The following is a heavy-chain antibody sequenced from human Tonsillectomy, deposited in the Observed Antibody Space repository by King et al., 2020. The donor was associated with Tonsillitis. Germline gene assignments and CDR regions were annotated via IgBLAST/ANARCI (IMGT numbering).Heavy chain of an antibody. CDR1: GYNFASTW. D-gene: IGHD4/OR15-4a*01. CDR3: ARHGASVTRFYYYDHMDV. CDR2: IYPGGSDT. J-gene: IGHJ6*03. Sequence: LVQSGAEVKKPGESLKISCQGSGYNFASTWIGWVRQMPGQGLEWMGIIYPGGSDTRYSPSFQGQVTISADTSISTAYLHWSSLKASDTAMYYCARHGASVTRFYYYDHMDVWGNGTTVTVSS. V-gene: IGHV5-51*01.